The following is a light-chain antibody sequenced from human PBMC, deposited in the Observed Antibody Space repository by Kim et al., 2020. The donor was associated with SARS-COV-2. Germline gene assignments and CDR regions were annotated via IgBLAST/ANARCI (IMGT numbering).Light chain of an antibody. J-gene: IGLJ2*01. CDR2: NND. Sequence: GQRVTISCSGSSSNIGGHTVNWYQQVPGTAPKLLIYNNDQRPSGVPDRVSASKSGTSASLAISRLQSEDESDYYCAAWDDRLMGVIFGGGTQLTVL. CDR3: AAWDDRLMGVI. CDR1: SSNIGGHT. V-gene: IGLV1-44*01.